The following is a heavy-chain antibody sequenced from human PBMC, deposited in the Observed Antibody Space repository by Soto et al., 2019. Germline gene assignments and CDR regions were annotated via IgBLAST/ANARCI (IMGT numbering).Heavy chain of an antibody. CDR2: ISENGGDRT. CDR3: ARTRRGSYGYKIFLGYFDY. J-gene: IGHJ4*02. D-gene: IGHD5-18*01. V-gene: IGHV3-23*01. CDR1: GFTFINYA. Sequence: PGGSLRLSCAASGFTFINYAMSWVRQAPGKGLEWVSAISENGGDRTYYADSVRGRFAISRDNSKNALYLQMNSLRAEDTAVYYCARTRRGSYGYKIFLGYFDYWGQGTLVTV.